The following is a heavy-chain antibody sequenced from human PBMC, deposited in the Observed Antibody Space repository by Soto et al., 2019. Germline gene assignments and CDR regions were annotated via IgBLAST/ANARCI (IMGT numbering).Heavy chain of an antibody. CDR3: ARDRGPSSSWYYVSRYYYYYYGMDV. CDR1: GYTFTSYY. Sequence: ASVKVSCKASGYTFTSYYMHWVRQAPGQGLEWMGIINPSGGSTSYAQKFQGRVTMTRDTSTSTVYMELSSLRSEDTAVYYCARDRGPSSSWYYVSRYYYYYYGMDVWGQGTTVTAP. J-gene: IGHJ6*02. CDR2: INPSGGST. V-gene: IGHV1-46*01. D-gene: IGHD6-13*01.